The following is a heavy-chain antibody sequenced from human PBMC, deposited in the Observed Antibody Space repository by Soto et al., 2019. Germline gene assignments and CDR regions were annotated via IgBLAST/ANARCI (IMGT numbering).Heavy chain of an antibody. Sequence: QVQMVQSGTEVEKPGASVKISCQASGYSFRTYGINWVRQAPGQGLEWMVWISVYNGHTYYTEKFQRRVTMTTDTSTNTAYMELRSLRSDDTAVYYCARGRGASSWYETPHYFDYWGQGTLVTVAS. V-gene: IGHV1-18*01. J-gene: IGHJ4*02. CDR1: GYSFRTYG. CDR2: ISVYNGHT. D-gene: IGHD6-13*01. CDR3: ARGRGASSWYETPHYFDY.